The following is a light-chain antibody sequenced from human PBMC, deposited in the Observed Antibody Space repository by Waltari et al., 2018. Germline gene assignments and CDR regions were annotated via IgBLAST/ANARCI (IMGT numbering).Light chain of an antibody. V-gene: IGLV1-40*01. CDR3: QSYDSGLSGWV. J-gene: IGLJ3*02. CDR2: GNN. Sequence: QSVLTQPPSVSGAPGQRVTISCTESSSNIGAHSDLPWYRQLPGTAPKLLIYGNNNRPSGVPDRFSGSRSGTSASLAITGLQAEDEADYYCQSYDSGLSGWVFGGGTKLTVL. CDR1: SSNIGAHSD.